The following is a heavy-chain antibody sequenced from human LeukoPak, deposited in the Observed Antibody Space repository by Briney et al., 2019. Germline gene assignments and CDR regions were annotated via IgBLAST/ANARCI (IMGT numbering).Heavy chain of an antibody. V-gene: IGHV4-59*08. J-gene: IGHJ6*02. CDR1: GGSISSYY. Sequence: SETLSLTCTVPGGSISSYYWSWIRQPPGKGLEWIGYIYYSGSTNYNPSLKSRVTISVDTSKNQFSLKLSSVTAADTAVYYCARSFLEWLSYGMDVWGQGTTVTVSS. CDR2: IYYSGST. CDR3: ARSFLEWLSYGMDV. D-gene: IGHD3-3*01.